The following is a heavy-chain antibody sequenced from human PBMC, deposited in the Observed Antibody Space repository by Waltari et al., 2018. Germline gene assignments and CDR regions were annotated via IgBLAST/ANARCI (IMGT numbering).Heavy chain of an antibody. CDR3: ARDYDFWSGYYFVRYYFDY. Sequence: EVQLVESGGGLVQPGGSLRLSCAASGFTFSSYEMNWVRQAPGKGLEWVSYISSSGSTIYYADSVKGRFTISRDNAKNSLYLQMNSLRAEDTAVYYCARDYDFWSGYYFVRYYFDYWGQGTLVTVSS. D-gene: IGHD3-3*01. CDR1: GFTFSSYE. V-gene: IGHV3-48*03. J-gene: IGHJ4*02. CDR2: ISSSGSTI.